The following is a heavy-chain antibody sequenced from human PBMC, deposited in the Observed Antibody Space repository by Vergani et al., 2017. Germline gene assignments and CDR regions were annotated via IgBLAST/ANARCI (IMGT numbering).Heavy chain of an antibody. CDR1: GGSISSYY. D-gene: IGHD4-11*01. Sequence: QVQLQESGPGLVKPSQTLSLTCTVSGGSISSYYWSWIRQPPGKGLEWIGYIYYSGSTNYNPSLKSRVTISVDTSKNQFSLKLSSVTAADTAVYYCARDRAYSNPLSYYYGMDVWGQGTTVTVSS. CDR2: IYYSGST. V-gene: IGHV4-59*01. CDR3: ARDRAYSNPLSYYYGMDV. J-gene: IGHJ6*02.